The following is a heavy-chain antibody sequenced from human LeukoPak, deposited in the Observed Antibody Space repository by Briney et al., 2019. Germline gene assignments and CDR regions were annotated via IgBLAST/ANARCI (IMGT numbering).Heavy chain of an antibody. V-gene: IGHV4-59*08. Sequence: SETLSLTCTVSGASIRNYYWSWIRQSPGKGPEWIGYIYYSGSTNYNPSLESRVAMSVDTSKNQFSLRLSSVTAADTAIYYCARRYSSSWYVGFFDPWGQGTLVTVSS. CDR3: ARRYSSSWYVGFFDP. D-gene: IGHD6-13*01. J-gene: IGHJ5*02. CDR1: GASIRNYY. CDR2: IYYSGST.